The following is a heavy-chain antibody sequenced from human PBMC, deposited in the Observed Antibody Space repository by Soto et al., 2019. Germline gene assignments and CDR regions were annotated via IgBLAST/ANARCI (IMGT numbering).Heavy chain of an antibody. D-gene: IGHD5-18*01. CDR2: IKQDGSEK. CDR3: ARASRGYSYRDHWYFDI. J-gene: IGHJ2*01. CDR1: GFTFSSYW. Sequence: PGGSLRRSCAASGFTFSSYWMSWVRQAPGKVLEWVANIKQDGSEKYYVYSVKGRFTISRDNAKNSLYLQMNSLRAEDTAVYYCARASRGYSYRDHWYFDIWGRGTMVTVSS. V-gene: IGHV3-7*01.